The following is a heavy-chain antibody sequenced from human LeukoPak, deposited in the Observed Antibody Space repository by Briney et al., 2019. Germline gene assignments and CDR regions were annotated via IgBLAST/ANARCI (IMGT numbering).Heavy chain of an antibody. J-gene: IGHJ3*02. CDR2: ISSGSSYI. CDR1: GFTFSSYS. D-gene: IGHD3-10*01. V-gene: IGHV3-21*01. Sequence: PGGSLRLSCAASGFTFSSYSMNWVRQAPGKGREWVSSISSGSSYIYYADSVKGRFTISRDNANNSLYLQMNSLRAEDTAVYYCARDVATLLTRIPLTMVRDPSVHGAFDIWGQGTMVTVSS. CDR3: ARDVATLLTRIPLTMVRDPSVHGAFDI.